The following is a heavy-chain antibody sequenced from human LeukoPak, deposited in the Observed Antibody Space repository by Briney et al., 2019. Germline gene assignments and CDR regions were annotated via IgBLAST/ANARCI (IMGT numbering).Heavy chain of an antibody. Sequence: SETLSLTCTVSGGSISSGDYYWSWIRQPPGKGLGWIGYIYYSGSTYYNPSLKSRVTVSVGTSKDQLSLKLSSGAAADPAVYYCARNMVILPVALNCFDPGGQGTLVTVS. CDR1: GGSISSGDYY. CDR2: IYYSGST. J-gene: IGHJ5*02. D-gene: IGHD2/OR15-2a*01. CDR3: ARNMVILPVALNCFDP. V-gene: IGHV4-30-4*08.